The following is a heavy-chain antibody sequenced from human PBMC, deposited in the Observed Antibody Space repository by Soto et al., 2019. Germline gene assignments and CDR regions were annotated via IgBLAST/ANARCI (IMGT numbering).Heavy chain of an antibody. V-gene: IGHV4-30-2*01. CDR1: GGSISSGGYS. J-gene: IGHJ3*02. Sequence: QLQLQESGSGLVKPSQTLSLTCAVSGGSISSGGYSWSWIRQPPGKGLEWIGYSYHSGSTYYNPSLKSRVTISVDRSKNQSALKLSSVTAADTAVYYCARAHGSGWGAFDIWGQGTMVTVSS. D-gene: IGHD3-10*01. CDR2: SYHSGST. CDR3: ARAHGSGWGAFDI.